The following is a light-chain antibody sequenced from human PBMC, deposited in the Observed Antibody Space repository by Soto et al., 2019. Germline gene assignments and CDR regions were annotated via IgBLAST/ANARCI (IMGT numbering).Light chain of an antibody. CDR3: GADHGSGSNSPVV. V-gene: IGLV9-49*01. CDR1: SGYSNYK. J-gene: IGLJ2*01. Sequence: QSVLTQPPSASASLGASVTLTCTLSSGYSNYKVDWYQQRPGKGPRFVMRVGTGGLVGSKGDGIPDRFSVLGSGLNRYLTIKNIQEEDESDYHCGADHGSGSNSPVVFGGGTKLTVL. CDR2: VGTGGLVG.